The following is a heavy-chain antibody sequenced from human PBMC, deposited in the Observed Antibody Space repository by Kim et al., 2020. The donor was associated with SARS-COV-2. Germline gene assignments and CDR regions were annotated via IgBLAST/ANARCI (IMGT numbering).Heavy chain of an antibody. CDR2: YPGDSDN. CDR3: ARIGDY. J-gene: IGHJ4*02. Sequence: YPGDSDNGYSPSFQGQVTISADKSISTAYLQWSSLKASDTAMYYCARIGDYWGQGTLVTVSS. V-gene: IGHV5-51*01. D-gene: IGHD2-15*01.